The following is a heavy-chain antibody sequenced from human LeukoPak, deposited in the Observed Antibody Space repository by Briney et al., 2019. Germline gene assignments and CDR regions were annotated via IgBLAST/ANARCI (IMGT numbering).Heavy chain of an antibody. J-gene: IGHJ6*02. Sequence: GGSLRLSCAASGFTFSSYSMNWVRQAPGKGLEWVSSISSSSSYIYYADSVKGRFTISSDNAKNSLYLQMNSLRAEDTAVYYCARSYYDSSGYYYEHYYYGMDVWGQGTTVTVSS. CDR2: ISSSSSYI. CDR1: GFTFSSYS. CDR3: ARSYYDSSGYYYEHYYYGMDV. D-gene: IGHD3-22*01. V-gene: IGHV3-21*01.